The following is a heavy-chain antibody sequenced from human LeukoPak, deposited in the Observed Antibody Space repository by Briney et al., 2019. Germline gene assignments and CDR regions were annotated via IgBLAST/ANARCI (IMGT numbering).Heavy chain of an antibody. Sequence: PSETLSLTCTVSGGSISSYYWSWVRQPPGKGLEWLGYIYYSGSTNYNPSLKSRVTISVDTSKNQFSLKLSSVTAADTAVYYCASFRYSGYDDPFDYWGQGTLVTVSS. D-gene: IGHD5-12*01. CDR3: ASFRYSGYDDPFDY. V-gene: IGHV4-59*01. CDR1: GGSISSYY. CDR2: IYYSGST. J-gene: IGHJ4*02.